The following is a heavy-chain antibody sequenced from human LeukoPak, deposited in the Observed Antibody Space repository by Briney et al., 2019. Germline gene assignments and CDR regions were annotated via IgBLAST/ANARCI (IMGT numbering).Heavy chain of an antibody. CDR1: GGSISSGSYY. J-gene: IGHJ6*02. D-gene: IGHD1-1*01. Sequence: SQTLSLTCTVSGGSISSGSYYWSWIRQPAGKGLEWIGRIYTSGSTNYNPSLKSRVTISVDTSKNQFSLKLSSVTAADTAVYYCARGGYNWNDAGNYYYGMDVWGQGTTVTVSS. CDR3: ARGGYNWNDAGNYYYGMDV. CDR2: IYTSGST. V-gene: IGHV4-61*02.